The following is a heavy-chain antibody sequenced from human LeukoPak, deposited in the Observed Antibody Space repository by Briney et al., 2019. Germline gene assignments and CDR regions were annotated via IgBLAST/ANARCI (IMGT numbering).Heavy chain of an antibody. CDR1: GYTFTGYY. J-gene: IGHJ2*01. CDR3: ARDGDYYDSSGYYYGWYFDL. Sequence: ASVKVPCKASGYTFTGYYMHWVRQAPGQGLEWMGWINPNSGGTNYAQKFQGRVTMTRDTSISTAYMELSRLRSDDTAVYYCARDGDYYDSSGYYYGWYFDLWGRGTLVTVSS. V-gene: IGHV1-2*02. D-gene: IGHD3-22*01. CDR2: INPNSGGT.